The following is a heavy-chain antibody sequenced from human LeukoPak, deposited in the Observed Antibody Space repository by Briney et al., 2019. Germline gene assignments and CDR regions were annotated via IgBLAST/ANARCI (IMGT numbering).Heavy chain of an antibody. D-gene: IGHD6-13*01. CDR2: IYSGGST. CDR1: GFTVSSNY. Sequence: GGSLRLSCAASGFTVSSNYMSWVRQAPGKGLEWVSVIYSGGSTYYADSVKGRFTISRDNAKSTLYLQMNSLRAEDTAVYYCARDKIAAAGTIYYDYGMDVWGQGTTVTVSS. V-gene: IGHV3-66*01. J-gene: IGHJ6*02. CDR3: ARDKIAAAGTIYYDYGMDV.